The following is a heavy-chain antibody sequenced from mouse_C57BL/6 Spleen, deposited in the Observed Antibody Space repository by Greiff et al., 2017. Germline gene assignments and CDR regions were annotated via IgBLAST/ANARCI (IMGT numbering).Heavy chain of an antibody. V-gene: IGHV1-76*01. CDR3: ARSPFITTPYWYFDV. CDR2: IYPGSGNT. CDR1: GYTFTDYY. J-gene: IGHJ1*03. D-gene: IGHD1-1*01. Sequence: VQLQQSGAELVRPGASVKLSCKASGYTFTDYYINWVKQRPGQGLEWIARIYPGSGNTYYNEKFKGKATLTAEQSSSTAYMQLSSLTSEDSAVYFCARSPFITTPYWYFDVWGTGTTVTVSS.